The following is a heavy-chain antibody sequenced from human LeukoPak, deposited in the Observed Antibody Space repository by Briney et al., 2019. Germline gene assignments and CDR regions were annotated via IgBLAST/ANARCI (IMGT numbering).Heavy chain of an antibody. D-gene: IGHD3-22*01. J-gene: IGHJ3*02. CDR3: HYDSSGHDAFDI. Sequence: PGGSLRLSCAASGFXFSSYEINWVRQAPGKGLEWVSSISSSGSTKYYADSLKGRFTISRDNARNSLCLQMNSLRAEDMAVYYCHYDSSGHDAFDIWGQGTMVTVSS. CDR2: ISSSGSTK. CDR1: GFXFSSYE. V-gene: IGHV3-48*03.